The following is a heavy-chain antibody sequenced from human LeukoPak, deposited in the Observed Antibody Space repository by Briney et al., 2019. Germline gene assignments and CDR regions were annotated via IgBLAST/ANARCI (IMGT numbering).Heavy chain of an antibody. Sequence: ASVKVSCKASGYTFTSYGISWVRQAPGQGLEWMGWISAYNGNTNYAQKLQGRVTMTTDTSTSTAHMELRSLRSDDTAVYYCARMSDILTGYYSHFDYWGQGTLVTVSS. D-gene: IGHD3-9*01. CDR2: ISAYNGNT. J-gene: IGHJ4*02. V-gene: IGHV1-18*01. CDR1: GYTFTSYG. CDR3: ARMSDILTGYYSHFDY.